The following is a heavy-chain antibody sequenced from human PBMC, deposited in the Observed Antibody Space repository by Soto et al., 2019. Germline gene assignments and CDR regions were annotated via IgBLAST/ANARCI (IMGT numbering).Heavy chain of an antibody. V-gene: IGHV5-51*03. J-gene: IGHJ4*02. Sequence: DVQLVQSGAEVKKPGESLRISCKGSGYDFSAYWINWVRQMPGKGLEWMGTIYPGDSDVRYSPSFQGQVTISVDKSISIAYLQWSSLKAADTAIYYCARTDYGSGTVDSWGQGTLVTVSS. D-gene: IGHD3-10*01. CDR1: GYDFSAYW. CDR3: ARTDYGSGTVDS. CDR2: IYPGDSDV.